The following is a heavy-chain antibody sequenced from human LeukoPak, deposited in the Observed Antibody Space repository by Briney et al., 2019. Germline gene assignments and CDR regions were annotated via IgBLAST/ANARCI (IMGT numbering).Heavy chain of an antibody. CDR2: IWYDGSNK. D-gene: IGHD6-13*01. CDR1: GFTFSSYG. CDR3: AREGWYVYYYYYMDV. J-gene: IGHJ6*03. Sequence: GGSLRLSWAASGFTFSSYGMRWVRQAPGKGLEWVAVIWYDGSNKYYADSVKGRFTISRDNSKNTLYLQMNSLRAEDTAVYYCAREGWYVYYYYYMDVWGKGTTVTVSS. V-gene: IGHV3-33*01.